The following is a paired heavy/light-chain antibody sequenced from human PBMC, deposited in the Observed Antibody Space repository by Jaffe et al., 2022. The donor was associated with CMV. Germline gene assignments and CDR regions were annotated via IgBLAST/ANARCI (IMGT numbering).Heavy chain of an antibody. D-gene: IGHD2-21*01. CDR2: IYYSGTT. CDR1: GDSISTSPYY. V-gene: IGHV4-39*01. J-gene: IGHJ4*02. Sequence: QLQLQESGPGLVKPSETLSLTCNVSGDSISTSPYYWAWIRQPPGKGLEWIGSIYYSGTTYYNPSLMSRVTTSIDTSKNQLSLRLSSVTAADTATYYCARHGGYFYYFDSWGQGTLVTVSS. CDR3: ARHGGYFYYFDS.
Light chain of an antibody. Sequence: EIVLTQSPGTLSLSPGETATLSCRASQSVTASYLAWYQQKPGQAPRLLIYIASRRATGIPDRFSGSGSGTDFTLTISRLEPEDFAVYYCQLYGSSLWTFGQGTKVEIK. CDR2: IAS. CDR1: QSVTASY. CDR3: QLYGSSLWT. J-gene: IGKJ1*01. V-gene: IGKV3-20*01.